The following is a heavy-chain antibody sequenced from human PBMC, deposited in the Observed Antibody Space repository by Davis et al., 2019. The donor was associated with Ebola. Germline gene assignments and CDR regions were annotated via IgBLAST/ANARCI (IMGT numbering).Heavy chain of an antibody. D-gene: IGHD3-10*01. CDR3: ARVLLWFGELSAFDY. CDR2: IGTAGDT. Sequence: GESLKISCAASGFTFSSYDMHWVRQATGKGLEWVSAIGTAGDTYYPDSMKGRFTISRDNSKNTLYLQMNSLRAEDTAVYYCARVLLWFGELSAFDYWGQGTLVTVSS. CDR1: GFTFSSYD. J-gene: IGHJ4*02. V-gene: IGHV3-13*01.